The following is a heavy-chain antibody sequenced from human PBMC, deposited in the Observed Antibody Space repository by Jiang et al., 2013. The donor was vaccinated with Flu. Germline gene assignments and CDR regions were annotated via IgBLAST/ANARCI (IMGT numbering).Heavy chain of an antibody. CDR2: INAGNGNT. V-gene: IGHV1-3*01. CDR3: ARDRMSKGITIFGVVIRDYYYYGMDV. J-gene: IGHJ6*02. Sequence: GAEVKKPGASVKVSCKASGYTFTSYAMHWVRQAPGQRLEWMGWINAGNGNTKYSQKFQGRVTITRDTSASTAYMELSSLRSEDTAVYYCARDRMSKGITIFGVVIRDYYYYGMDVWGQGTTVTVSS. CDR1: GYTFTSYA. D-gene: IGHD3-3*01.